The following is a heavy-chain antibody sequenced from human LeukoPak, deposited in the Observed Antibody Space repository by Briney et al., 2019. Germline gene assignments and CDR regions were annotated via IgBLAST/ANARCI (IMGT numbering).Heavy chain of an antibody. CDR3: AREIGHPYYDFWSGYHTPIDY. Sequence: PGGSLRLSCAASGFTFSSYAMHWVRQAPGKGLEWVAVISYDGSNKYYADSVKGRFTISRDNSKNTLYLQMNSLRAEDTAVYYCAREIGHPYYDFWSGYHTPIDYWGQGTPVTVSS. CDR2: ISYDGSNK. V-gene: IGHV3-30-3*01. J-gene: IGHJ4*02. CDR1: GFTFSSYA. D-gene: IGHD3-3*01.